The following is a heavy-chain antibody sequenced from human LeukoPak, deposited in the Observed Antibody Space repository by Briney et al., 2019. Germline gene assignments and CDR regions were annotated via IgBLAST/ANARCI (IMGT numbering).Heavy chain of an antibody. CDR2: INWNGGST. Sequence: GGALRLSCAASGFTFDDYGMSWVRHAPGKGLEWVSGINWNGGSTGYADSVKGRFTISRDNAKNSLYLQMNSLRAEDTALYYCARVYSSSWLYYFDYWGQGTLVTVSS. CDR3: ARVYSSSWLYYFDY. CDR1: GFTFDDYG. J-gene: IGHJ4*02. V-gene: IGHV3-20*04. D-gene: IGHD6-13*01.